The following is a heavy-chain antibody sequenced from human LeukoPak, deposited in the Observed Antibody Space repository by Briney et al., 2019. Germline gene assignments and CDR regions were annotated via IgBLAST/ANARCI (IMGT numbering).Heavy chain of an antibody. J-gene: IGHJ6*03. CDR2: MNPNSGNT. V-gene: IGHV1-8*01. D-gene: IGHD6-13*01. Sequence: TSVKVSCKASGYTFTSYDINWVRQATGQGLEWMGWMNPNSGNTGYAQKFQGRVTMTRNTSISTAYMELSSLRSEDTAVYYCARGSAAGPNPNSYYYYYMDVCGKGTTVTISS. CDR3: ARGSAAGPNPNSYYYYYMDV. CDR1: GYTFTSYD.